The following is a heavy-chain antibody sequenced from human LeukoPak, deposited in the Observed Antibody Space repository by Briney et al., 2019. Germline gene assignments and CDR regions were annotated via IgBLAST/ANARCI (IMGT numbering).Heavy chain of an antibody. CDR3: AKIHRGSTAPEDY. D-gene: IGHD5/OR15-5a*01. CDR1: GFTFSSYS. J-gene: IGHJ4*02. Sequence: GGSLRLSCAASGFTFSSYSMNWVRQAPGKGLEWVSAISGSGGSTYYADSVKGRFTISRDNSKNTLYLQMNSLRAEDTAVYYCAKIHRGSTAPEDYWGQGTLVTVSS. V-gene: IGHV3-23*01. CDR2: ISGSGGST.